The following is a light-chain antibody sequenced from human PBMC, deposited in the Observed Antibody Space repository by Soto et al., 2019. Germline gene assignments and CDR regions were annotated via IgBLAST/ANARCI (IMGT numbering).Light chain of an antibody. V-gene: IGKV3-11*01. CDR3: QQRSNWAT. CDR2: DAS. Sequence: EIVLTQSPATLCLSPGERATLSCRASQRVSRNLAWYQQKPGQAPRLHIYDASNRATGIPARFSSSGSVTDFTLTISSLEPEDFAVYYCQQRSNWATFGPGTKVDIK. J-gene: IGKJ3*01. CDR1: QRVSRN.